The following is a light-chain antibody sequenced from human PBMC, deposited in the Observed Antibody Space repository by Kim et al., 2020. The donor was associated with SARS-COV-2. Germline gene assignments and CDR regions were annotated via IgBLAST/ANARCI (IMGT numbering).Light chain of an antibody. CDR3: LQDYNYLT. CDR2: AAS. V-gene: IGKV1-6*01. Sequence: SASVGDRVTITCRANQDVRNDLAWYQQKPGKAPKLLIYAASSLQSDVPSRFSGSGSGTDFTLTISSLQPEDFANYYCLQDYNYLTFGGGTKVDIK. CDR1: QDVRND. J-gene: IGKJ4*01.